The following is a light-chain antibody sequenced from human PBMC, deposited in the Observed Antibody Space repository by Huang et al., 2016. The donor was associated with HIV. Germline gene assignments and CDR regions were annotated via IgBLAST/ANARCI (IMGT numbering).Light chain of an antibody. J-gene: IGKJ4*01. CDR1: QDISNY. CDR3: QQYDNLPLT. V-gene: IGKV1-33*01. Sequence: DIQMTQSPSSLSASVGDRVTITCHASQDISNYLNWYHQKPGRAPEILIYDASNLETGVSSRFNGSGSGTNFTFTITSLQPEDIATYYCQQYDNLPLTFGGGTKVEI. CDR2: DAS.